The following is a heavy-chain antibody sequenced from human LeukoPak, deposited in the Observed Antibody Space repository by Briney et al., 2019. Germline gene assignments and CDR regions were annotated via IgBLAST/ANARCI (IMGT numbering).Heavy chain of an antibody. CDR1: GFTFSNAC. V-gene: IGHV3-15*01. CDR3: TTGDNIVVVPAAIRPPYFDY. CDR2: IKSKTDGGTT. J-gene: IGHJ4*02. Sequence: GGSLRLSCAASGFTFSNACMNWVRQAPGKGLEWVGRIKSKTDGGTTDYAAPVKGRFTISRDDSKNTLYLQMNSLKTEDTAVYYCTTGDNIVVVPAAIRPPYFDYWGQGTLVTVSS. D-gene: IGHD2-2*02.